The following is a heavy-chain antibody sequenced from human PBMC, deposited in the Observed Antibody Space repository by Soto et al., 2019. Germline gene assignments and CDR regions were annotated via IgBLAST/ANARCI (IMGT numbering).Heavy chain of an antibody. Sequence: SETLSLTCTVSGGSISSYYWSWIRQPPGKGLEWIGHIYYSGNTDYNPSLKSRLAISIDTSKNQFSLKLSSVTAADTAVYFCAREGGESSDGLYYFDSWGQGSLVTVSS. CDR1: GGSISSYY. J-gene: IGHJ4*02. D-gene: IGHD3-16*01. V-gene: IGHV4-59*12. CDR2: IYYSGNT. CDR3: AREGGESSDGLYYFDS.